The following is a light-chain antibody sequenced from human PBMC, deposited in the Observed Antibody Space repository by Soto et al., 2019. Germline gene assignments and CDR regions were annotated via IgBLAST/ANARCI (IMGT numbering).Light chain of an antibody. Sequence: SALTQPASVSGSPGQSIAISCTGTSSDVCGYNSVSWYQQHPGKAPKLMIYNVSNRPSGVSDRFSVAKSGNTASLTISGLQAEDEAEYYCSSYTSSNTYVFGTGTPLTVL. CDR1: SSDVCGYNS. V-gene: IGLV2-14*03. J-gene: IGLJ1*01. CDR2: NVS. CDR3: SSYTSSNTYV.